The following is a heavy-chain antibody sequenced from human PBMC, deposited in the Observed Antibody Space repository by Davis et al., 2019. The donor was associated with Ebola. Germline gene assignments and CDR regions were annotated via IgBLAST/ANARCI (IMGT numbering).Heavy chain of an antibody. V-gene: IGHV3-74*01. D-gene: IGHD3-16*01. CDR2: GTTT. Sequence: GTTTNYADSVKGRFTMSRDNSKNTLYLEMNDLRGDDTAVYFCGRDTRGIDSWGQGTLVTVAA. CDR3: GRDTRGIDS. J-gene: IGHJ4*02.